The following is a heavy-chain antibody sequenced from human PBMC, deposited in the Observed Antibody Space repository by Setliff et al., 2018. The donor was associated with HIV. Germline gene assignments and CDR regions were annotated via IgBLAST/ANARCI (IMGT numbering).Heavy chain of an antibody. J-gene: IGHJ4*02. CDR2: IIPVFGTT. CDR1: GGTFSSYA. Sequence: SVKVSCKTSGGTFSSYAISWVRQAPGQGLEWMGGIIPVFGTTNYAQKFQGRVTITADESMTTAYMELSNLRSEDTALYYCARDGLLMTGIRFDYWGQGTLVTVSS. V-gene: IGHV1-69*13. CDR3: ARDGLLMTGIRFDY. D-gene: IGHD3-9*01.